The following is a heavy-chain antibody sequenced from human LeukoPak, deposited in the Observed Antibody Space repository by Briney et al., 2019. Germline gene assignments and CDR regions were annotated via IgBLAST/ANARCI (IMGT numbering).Heavy chain of an antibody. J-gene: IGHJ4*02. Sequence: SVKVSCKASGGTFSNYAISWVRQAPGQGLEWMGGIIPIFGTANYAQKFRGRVTITADKSTRTAYMELSSLRSEDTAVYYCAKAPVTTCSGAYCYPYDCWGQGTLVTVSS. D-gene: IGHD2-21*01. CDR1: GGTFSNYA. CDR3: AKAPVTTCSGAYCYPYDC. V-gene: IGHV1-69*06. CDR2: IIPIFGTA.